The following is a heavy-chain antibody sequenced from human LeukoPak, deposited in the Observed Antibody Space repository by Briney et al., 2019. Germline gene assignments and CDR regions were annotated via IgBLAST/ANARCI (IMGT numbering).Heavy chain of an antibody. CDR2: IYYSGST. CDR1: GGSISSYY. Sequence: SETLSLTCTVSGGSISSYYWSWIRQPPGKGLEWIGYIYYSGSTDYNPSLKSRVTVSVDTSKNQFSLKLSSVTAADTAVYYCARHSAEGWFDPWGQGTLVTVSS. V-gene: IGHV4-59*08. CDR3: ARHSAEGWFDP. J-gene: IGHJ5*02.